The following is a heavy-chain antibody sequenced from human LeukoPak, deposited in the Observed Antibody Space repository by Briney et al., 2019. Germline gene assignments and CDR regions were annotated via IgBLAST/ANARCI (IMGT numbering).Heavy chain of an antibody. CDR3: ARESILGTTTDYFDY. V-gene: IGHV3-48*04. J-gene: IGHJ4*02. CDR2: ISSTTGSI. CDR1: GFTASSYT. D-gene: IGHD1-26*01. Sequence: GGSLRLSCAAAGFTASSYTMNWVRQAPGKGLEWVSLISSTTGSIYYADSVRGRFTISRDSAKNAVYLQMNSLRAEDTAIYYCARESILGTTTDYFDYWGQGTRVIVSS.